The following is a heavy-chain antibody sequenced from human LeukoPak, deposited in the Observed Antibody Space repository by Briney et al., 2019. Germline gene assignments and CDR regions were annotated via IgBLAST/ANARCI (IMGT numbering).Heavy chain of an antibody. CDR2: IIPIFGTA. Sequence: SVKVSCKASGGTFSSYAISWVRQAPGQGLEWMGGIIPIFGTANYAQKFQGRVTITTDESTSTAYMELSSLRSEYTAVYYCARTGEPYDFWSGYYGNWFDPWGQGTLVTVSS. V-gene: IGHV1-69*05. J-gene: IGHJ5*02. D-gene: IGHD3-3*01. CDR3: ARTGEPYDFWSGYYGNWFDP. CDR1: GGTFSSYA.